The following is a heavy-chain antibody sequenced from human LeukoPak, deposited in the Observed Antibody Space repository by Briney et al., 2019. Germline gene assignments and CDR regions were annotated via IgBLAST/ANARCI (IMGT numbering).Heavy chain of an antibody. Sequence: TGGSLRLSCAASGFTFRNYALHWVRQAPGKGLEWVALISFDDINKYYADSVKGRFTISRDNSQNTVYLQMNTLRVEDTAVYYCARHTYYYGSGSYYKLRYFDYWGQGTLVTVSS. CDR1: GFTFRNYA. V-gene: IGHV3-30*04. D-gene: IGHD3-10*01. CDR2: ISFDDINK. J-gene: IGHJ4*02. CDR3: ARHTYYYGSGSYYKLRYFDY.